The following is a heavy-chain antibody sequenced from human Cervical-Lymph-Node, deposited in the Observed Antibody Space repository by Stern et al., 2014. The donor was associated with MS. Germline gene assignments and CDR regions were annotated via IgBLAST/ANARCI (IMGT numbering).Heavy chain of an antibody. CDR1: GFTFSNYW. CDR3: ARAVRELGT. CDR2: IKTDGSEN. D-gene: IGHD1-7*01. V-gene: IGHV3-7*01. Sequence: EVQLVESGGGLVQPWESLRLSCAVSGFTFSNYWMTWVRQAPGTGLEWVASIKTDGSENSYVASVKGRFTISRDNAKNSLYLQMNSLRAEDTAVYYCARAVRELGTWGQGTLVTVSS. J-gene: IGHJ5*02.